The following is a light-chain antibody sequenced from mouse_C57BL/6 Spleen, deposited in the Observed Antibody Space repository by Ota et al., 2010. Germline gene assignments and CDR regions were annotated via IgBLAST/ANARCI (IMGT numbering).Light chain of an antibody. J-gene: IGKJ1*01. CDR2: HTS. CDR3: QQGNTLPWT. V-gene: IGKV10-96*01. CDR1: QGIRGY. Sequence: DIQMIQSPSSMFASLGDRVSLSCRASQGIRGYLNWYQQKPDGTVKLLIFHTSRLHSGVPSRFSGSGSGTDYSLTISNLEQEDIATYFCQQGNTLPWTFGGGTKLEIK.